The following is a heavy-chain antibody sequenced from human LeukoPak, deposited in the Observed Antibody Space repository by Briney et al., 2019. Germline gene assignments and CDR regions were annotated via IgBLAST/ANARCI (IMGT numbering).Heavy chain of an antibody. Sequence: SETLSLTCTVSGGSVSSGSYYWSWIRQPPGKGLEWIGYIYYSGSTNYNPSLKSRVTISVDTSKNQFSLKLSPVTAADTAVYYCARLPYYDILTGYFNGEWFDPWGQGTLVTVSS. J-gene: IGHJ5*02. CDR3: ARLPYYDILTGYFNGEWFDP. CDR2: IYYSGST. V-gene: IGHV4-61*01. CDR1: GGSVSSGSYY. D-gene: IGHD3-9*01.